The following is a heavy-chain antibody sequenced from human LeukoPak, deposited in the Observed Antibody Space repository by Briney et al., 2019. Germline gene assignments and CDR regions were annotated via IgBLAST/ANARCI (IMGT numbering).Heavy chain of an antibody. Sequence: GGSLRLSCAASGFTFSSYAMSWVRQAPGKGLEWVSAISGSGGSTYYADSVKGRFTISRDNSKNMLYLQMNSLRAEDTAVYYCAKDRIVVSYYFDYWGQGTLVTVSS. J-gene: IGHJ4*02. CDR3: AKDRIVVSYYFDY. CDR2: ISGSGGST. CDR1: GFTFSSYA. V-gene: IGHV3-23*01. D-gene: IGHD3-22*01.